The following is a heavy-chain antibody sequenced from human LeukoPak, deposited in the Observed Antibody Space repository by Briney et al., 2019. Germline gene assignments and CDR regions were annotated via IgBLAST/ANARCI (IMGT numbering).Heavy chain of an antibody. D-gene: IGHD3-10*01. CDR3: ARAPYYYGSGSPLVY. V-gene: IGHV4-34*01. CDR2: INHSGST. Sequence: ASETLSLTCAVYGGSFSGYYWSWIRQPPGKGLEWIGEINHSGSTNYNPSLKSRVTILVDTSKNQFSLKLSSVTAADTALYYCARAPYYYGSGSPLVYWGQGTLVTVSS. CDR1: GGSFSGYY. J-gene: IGHJ4*02.